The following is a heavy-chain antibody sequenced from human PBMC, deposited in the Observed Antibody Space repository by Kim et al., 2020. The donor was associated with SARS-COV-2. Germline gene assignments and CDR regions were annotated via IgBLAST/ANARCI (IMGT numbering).Heavy chain of an antibody. V-gene: IGHV3-9*01. Sequence: GGSLRLSCAASGFTFDDYAMHWVRQAPGKGLEWVSGISWNSGSIGYADSVKGRFTISRDNAKNSLYLQMNSLRAEDTALYYCAKALGECYYYYGMDVWGQGTTVTVSS. D-gene: IGHD3-10*01. J-gene: IGHJ6*02. CDR2: ISWNSGSI. CDR3: AKALGECYYYYGMDV. CDR1: GFTFDDYA.